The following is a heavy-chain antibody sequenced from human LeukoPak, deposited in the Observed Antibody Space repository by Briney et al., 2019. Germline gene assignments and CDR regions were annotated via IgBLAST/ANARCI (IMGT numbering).Heavy chain of an antibody. V-gene: IGHV5-51*01. CDR3: ARRYYYDSSGYYERDEWFDP. CDR1: GYSFTSYW. CDR2: IHPGDSDT. J-gene: IGHJ5*02. Sequence: KSGESLKISCKGSGYSFTSYWIGWVRQMPGKGLEWMGIIHPGDSDTRYSPSFQGHVTISADKSISTAYLQWSSLKASDTAMYYCARRYYYDSSGYYERDEWFDPWGQGALVTVSS. D-gene: IGHD3-22*01.